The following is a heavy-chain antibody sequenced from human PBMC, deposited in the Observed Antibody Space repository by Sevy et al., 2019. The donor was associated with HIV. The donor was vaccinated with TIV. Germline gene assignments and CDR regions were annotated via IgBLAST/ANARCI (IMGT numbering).Heavy chain of an antibody. Sequence: SETLSLTCSVSGGSITSNNYYWGWIRQPPGKGLEWIGSIYHSGNTYYNPSLKSRVTVSVDTSRSHFSRRLTSVAASDTAVYFCASQPGYRSTYYGFSLSRTFDSWGPGTLVTVSS. CDR3: ASQPGYRSTYYGFSLSRTFDS. V-gene: IGHV4-39*01. CDR2: IYHSGNT. J-gene: IGHJ4*02. CDR1: GGSITSNNYY. D-gene: IGHD6-19*01.